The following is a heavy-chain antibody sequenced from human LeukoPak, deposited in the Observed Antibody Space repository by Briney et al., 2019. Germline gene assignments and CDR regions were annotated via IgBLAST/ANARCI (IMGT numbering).Heavy chain of an antibody. CDR2: FSSSGTT. J-gene: IGHJ5*02. CDR1: GASISSYY. D-gene: IGHD3-10*01. Sequence: SETLSLTCAVSGASISSYYWSWIRQPAGKGLEWIRRFSSSGTTKYNPSLKSRVTMSVDTSKSHFSLRLSSVTAADTAVYYCARDYYGSGRNWFDPWGQGTLVTVSS. CDR3: ARDYYGSGRNWFDP. V-gene: IGHV4-4*07.